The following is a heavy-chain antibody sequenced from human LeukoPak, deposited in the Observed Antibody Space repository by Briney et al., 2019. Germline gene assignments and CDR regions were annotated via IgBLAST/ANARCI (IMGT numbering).Heavy chain of an antibody. J-gene: IGHJ5*02. CDR1: GGSISSYY. Sequence: SETLSLTCAVSGGSISSYYWSWIRQPPGKGLEWIGYIYYSGSTNYNPSLKSRVTISVDTSKNQFSLKLSSVTAADTAVYYCARVFTMVRGAEFDPWGQGTLVTASS. CDR3: ARVFTMVRGAEFDP. CDR2: IYYSGST. V-gene: IGHV4-59*01. D-gene: IGHD3-10*01.